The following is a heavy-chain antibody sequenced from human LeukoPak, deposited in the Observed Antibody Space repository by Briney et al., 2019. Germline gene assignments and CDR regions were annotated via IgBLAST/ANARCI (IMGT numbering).Heavy chain of an antibody. D-gene: IGHD3-10*01. Sequence: ASVKVSCKASGYTFSSYGLSWVRQAPGQGLEWMGWISAHNGNTNYAQRFQGRLTMTTDTPTSTAYMELRSLTSGDTAVYYCARDTHYYADYWGQGTLVTVSS. CDR1: GYTFSSYG. CDR2: ISAHNGNT. CDR3: ARDTHYYADY. V-gene: IGHV1-18*01. J-gene: IGHJ4*02.